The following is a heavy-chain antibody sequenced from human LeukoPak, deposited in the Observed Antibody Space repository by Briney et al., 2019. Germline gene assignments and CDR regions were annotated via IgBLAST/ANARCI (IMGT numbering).Heavy chain of an antibody. J-gene: IGHJ4*02. CDR2: IHHSGSS. Sequence: SETLSLTCSVSGGSISSSSQYWGWIRQPPGQGLQWIRSIHHSGSSYYKPSLKSRVTISVDTSKNQFSLKLNSVTAADTAVYYCARLTDHADYWGQGTLVTVSS. CDR3: ARLTDHADY. V-gene: IGHV4-39*01. CDR1: GGSISSSSQY. D-gene: IGHD4-11*01.